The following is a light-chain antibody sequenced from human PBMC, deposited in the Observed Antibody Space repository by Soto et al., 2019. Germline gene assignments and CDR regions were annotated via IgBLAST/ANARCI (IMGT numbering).Light chain of an antibody. CDR1: QSISDT. J-gene: IGKJ1*01. CDR2: GAS. Sequence: EIVMTQSPVTLSVSPGGRATLSCRASQSISDTLAWYQQKPGQAPRLLIYGASTRATGIPARFSGSGSGTDFTLTISSLEPEDFAVYYCQQRSNWWTFGQGTKVDIK. V-gene: IGKV3-15*01. CDR3: QQRSNWWT.